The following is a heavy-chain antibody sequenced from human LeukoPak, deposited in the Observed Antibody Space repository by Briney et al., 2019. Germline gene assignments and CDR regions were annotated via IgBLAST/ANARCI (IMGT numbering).Heavy chain of an antibody. Sequence: SETLSLTCTVSGSSISSYYWSWIRQPPGKGLEWIGYIYYSGSTNYNPSLKSRVTISVDTSKNQFSLKLSSVTAADTAVYYCARTPKSGYYGMDVWGQGTTVTVSS. J-gene: IGHJ6*02. CDR2: IYYSGST. CDR1: GSSISSYY. V-gene: IGHV4-59*01. CDR3: ARTPKSGYYGMDV. D-gene: IGHD3-3*01.